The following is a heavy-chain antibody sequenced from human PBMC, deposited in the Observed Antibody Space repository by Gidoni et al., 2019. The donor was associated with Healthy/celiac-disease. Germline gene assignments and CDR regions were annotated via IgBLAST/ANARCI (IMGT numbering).Heavy chain of an antibody. CDR3: ARQVGPGGWYFDY. D-gene: IGHD6-19*01. Sequence: EVQLVESGGGLVQPGGSLRLSCAASGFTFSSYWMSWVRQAPGKGLEWVANIKQDGSEKYYVDSVKGRFTISRDNAKNSLYLQMNSLRAEDTAVYYCARQVGPGGWYFDYWGQGTLVTVSS. CDR1: GFTFSSYW. V-gene: IGHV3-7*03. J-gene: IGHJ4*02. CDR2: IKQDGSEK.